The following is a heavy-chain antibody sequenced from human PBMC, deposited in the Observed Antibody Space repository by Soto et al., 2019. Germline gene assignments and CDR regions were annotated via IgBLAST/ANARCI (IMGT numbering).Heavy chain of an antibody. CDR2: IYYSGST. CDR1: GGSISSYY. Sequence: QVQLQESGPGLVKPSETLSLTCTVSGGSISSYYWSWIRQAPGKGLEWIGYIYYSGSTNYNPSLKSRVTISVDTSKNQFSLKLSSVTAADKAVYYCARDYGYCDYWGQGTLVTVSS. J-gene: IGHJ4*02. CDR3: ARDYGYCDY. V-gene: IGHV4-59*01. D-gene: IGHD4-17*01.